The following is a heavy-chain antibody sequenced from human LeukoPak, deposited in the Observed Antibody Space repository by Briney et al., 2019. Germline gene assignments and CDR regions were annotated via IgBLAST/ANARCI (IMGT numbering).Heavy chain of an antibody. CDR1: GYSISSCFY. J-gene: IGHJ3*02. CDR2: IYHGGNT. Sequence: PSETLSLTCTVSGYSISSCFYWGCIREPPGKGLEWIGIIYHGGNTDYNVSLKSRVTISVDTSKNQFSLKLTSVTAADTAVYYCARGFRGSFYVWDAYDIWGQGTMVTVSS. D-gene: IGHD3-16*01. V-gene: IGHV4-38-2*02. CDR3: ARGFRGSFYVWDAYDI.